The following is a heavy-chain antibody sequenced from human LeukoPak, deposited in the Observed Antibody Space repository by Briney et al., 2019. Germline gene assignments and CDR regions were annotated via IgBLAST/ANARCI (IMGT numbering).Heavy chain of an antibody. Sequence: SQTLSLTCAVSGGSISSGGYSWSWIRQPPGKGLEWIGYIYHSGSTYYNPSLKSRVTISVDRSKNQFSLKLSSVTAADTAVYYCARAMEYYGILTGYYYYYGMDVWGQGTTVTVSS. V-gene: IGHV4-30-2*01. J-gene: IGHJ6*02. CDR2: IYHSGST. CDR1: GGSISSGGYS. CDR3: ARAMEYYGILTGYYYYYGMDV. D-gene: IGHD3-9*01.